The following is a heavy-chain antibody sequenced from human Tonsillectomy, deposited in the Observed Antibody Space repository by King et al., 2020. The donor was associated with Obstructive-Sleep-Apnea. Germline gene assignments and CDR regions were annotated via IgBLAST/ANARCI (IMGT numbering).Heavy chain of an antibody. CDR3: TREEVGCYSRD. Sequence: QLVQSGGGVAQPGRSLRLSCTASGFAVGAHVMNWFRQRPGKGREWVGFIRNKAYGGTTEYAAYVKGRFTISRDDSKNIAHLQMSSLKPEDTAMYYCTREEVGCYSRDWGQGTLVTVSS. J-gene: IGHJ4*02. D-gene: IGHD2-15*01. CDR2: IRNKAYGGTT. CDR1: GFAVGAHV. V-gene: IGHV3-49*03.